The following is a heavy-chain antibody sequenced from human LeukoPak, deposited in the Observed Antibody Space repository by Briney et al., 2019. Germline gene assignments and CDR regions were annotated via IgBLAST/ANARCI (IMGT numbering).Heavy chain of an antibody. CDR2: KKQDGSEK. V-gene: IGHV3-7*03. CDR1: GFTFSSYW. J-gene: IGHJ5*02. Sequence: GGSLRLSCAASGFTFSSYWMSCVRQAPGKGLEWVANKKQDGSEKYYVDSVKGRFTISRDNAKNSLYLQMNSLRAEDTAVYYCAREGGYGSGTDEESWFDPWGQGTLVTVSS. CDR3: AREGGYGSGTDEESWFDP. D-gene: IGHD3-10*01.